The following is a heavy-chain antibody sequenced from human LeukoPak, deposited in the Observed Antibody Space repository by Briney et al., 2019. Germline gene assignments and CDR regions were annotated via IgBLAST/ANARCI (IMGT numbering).Heavy chain of an antibody. J-gene: IGHJ6*03. CDR1: GFTFSSYA. V-gene: IGHV3-23*01. CDR3: AKGRRYYYYMDV. Sequence: GGSLRLPCAASGFTFSSYAMSWVRQAPGKGLEWVSAISGSGGSTYYADSVKGRFTISRDNSKNTLYLQMNSLRAEDTAVYYCAKGRRYYYYMDVWGKGTTVTISS. CDR2: ISGSGGST.